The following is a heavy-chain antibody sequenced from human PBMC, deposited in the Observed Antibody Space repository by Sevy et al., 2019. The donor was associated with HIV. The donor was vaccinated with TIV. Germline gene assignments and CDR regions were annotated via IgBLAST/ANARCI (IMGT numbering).Heavy chain of an antibody. D-gene: IGHD3-3*01. Sequence: ASVKVSCKASGGTFSSYAISWVRQAPGQGLEWMGGIIPIFGTANYAQKFLGRVTITADESTSKAYMERSSLRSEDTAVYACARGAGVGGAFDIWGQGTMVTVSS. V-gene: IGHV1-69*13. J-gene: IGHJ3*02. CDR2: IIPIFGTA. CDR3: ARGAGVGGAFDI. CDR1: GGTFSSYA.